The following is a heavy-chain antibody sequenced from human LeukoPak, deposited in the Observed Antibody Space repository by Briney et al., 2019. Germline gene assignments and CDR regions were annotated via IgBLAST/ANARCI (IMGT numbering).Heavy chain of an antibody. J-gene: IGHJ3*02. V-gene: IGHV1-24*01. CDR3: ATLNSVGATIDAFDI. D-gene: IGHD1-26*01. Sequence: ASVKVSCKVSGYTLTELSMHWVRQAPGKGLEWMGGFDPEDGETIHAQKFQGRVTMTEDTSTDTAYMELSSLRSEDTAVYYCATLNSVGATIDAFDIWGQGPMVTVSS. CDR2: FDPEDGET. CDR1: GYTLTELS.